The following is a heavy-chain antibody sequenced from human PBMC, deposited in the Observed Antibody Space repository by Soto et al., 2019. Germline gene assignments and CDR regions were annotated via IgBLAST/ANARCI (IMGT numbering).Heavy chain of an antibody. D-gene: IGHD3-16*01. CDR2: IYYSGST. CDR3: ARHGGGMANYMVV. CDR1: CGSISSYY. J-gene: IGHJ6*03. V-gene: IGHV4-59*08. Sequence: SETLSLTCTVSCGSISSYYWSWIRQPPGKGLEWIGYIYYSGSTNYNPSLKSRVTISVDTSKNQFSLKLSSVTAADTAVYYCARHGGGMANYMVVWGKGTMVTVSS.